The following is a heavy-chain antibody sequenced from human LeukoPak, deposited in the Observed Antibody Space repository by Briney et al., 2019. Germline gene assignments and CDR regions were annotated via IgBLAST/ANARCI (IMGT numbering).Heavy chain of an antibody. CDR1: GGSISSDNW. D-gene: IGHD2-2*02. J-gene: IGHJ2*01. Sequence: PSGTLSLTCAVSGGSISSDNWWTWVRQSPGKGLEWIGEISHSGRTNYTPSLESRVTMSVDKSKNQFSLKLSSVTAADTAVYYCARDGLGYCSSTSCYTDDWYFDLWGRGTLVTVSS. V-gene: IGHV4-4*02. CDR3: ARDGLGYCSSTSCYTDDWYFDL. CDR2: ISHSGRT.